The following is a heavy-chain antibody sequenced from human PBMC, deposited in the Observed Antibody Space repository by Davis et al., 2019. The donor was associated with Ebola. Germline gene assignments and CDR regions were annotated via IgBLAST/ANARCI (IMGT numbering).Heavy chain of an antibody. D-gene: IGHD1-14*01. CDR2: VHPSGST. V-gene: IGHV4-34*01. CDR3: ARGRDHAKSGVY. CDR1: GFTFSSYW. Sequence: ESLKISCAASGFTFSSYWMSWVRQAPGKGLEWIGEVHPSGSTNYNPSLKSRVSISVDTSKNQFSLNLNSVTAADTAVYYCARGRDHAKSGVYWGQGILVTVSS. J-gene: IGHJ4*02.